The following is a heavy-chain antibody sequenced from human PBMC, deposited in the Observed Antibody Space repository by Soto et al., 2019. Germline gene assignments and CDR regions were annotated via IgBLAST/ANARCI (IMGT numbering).Heavy chain of an antibody. Sequence: PSETLSLTCTVSGGSISSYYWSWIRQPPGKGLEWIGYIYYSGSTNYNPSLKSRVTISVDTSKNQFSLKLSSVTAADTAVYYCARGGNIVVVTDSYYFDYWGQGTLVTVSS. J-gene: IGHJ4*02. V-gene: IGHV4-59*01. CDR2: IYYSGST. CDR3: ARGGNIVVVTDSYYFDY. D-gene: IGHD2-21*02. CDR1: GGSISSYY.